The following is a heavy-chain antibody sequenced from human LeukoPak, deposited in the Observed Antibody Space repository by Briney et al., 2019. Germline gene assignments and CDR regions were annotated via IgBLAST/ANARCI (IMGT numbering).Heavy chain of an antibody. CDR3: AKDRYCSSTSCYGSAFDI. CDR1: GFTFSSYG. Sequence: GGSLRLSCAASGFTFSSYGMHWVRQAPGKGLEWVAFTRYDGSNKYYADSVKGRFTISRDNSKNTLYLQMNSLRAEDTAVYYCAKDRYCSSTSCYGSAFDIWGQGTMVTVSS. D-gene: IGHD2-2*01. J-gene: IGHJ3*02. CDR2: TRYDGSNK. V-gene: IGHV3-30*02.